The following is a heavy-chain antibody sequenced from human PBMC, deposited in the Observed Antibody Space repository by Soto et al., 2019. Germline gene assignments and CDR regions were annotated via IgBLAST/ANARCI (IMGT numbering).Heavy chain of an antibody. CDR2: VSAYNGNT. CDR1: GYTFTSYY. J-gene: IGHJ4*02. CDR3: ARDRQQLDY. Sequence: ASVKVSCKASGYTFTSYYMHWVRQAPGQGLEWMGWVSAYNGNTNYAQKLQGRVTMTTDTSTSTAYMELRSLRSDDTAVYYCARDRQQLDYWGQGTLVTVSS. D-gene: IGHD6-13*01. V-gene: IGHV1-18*04.